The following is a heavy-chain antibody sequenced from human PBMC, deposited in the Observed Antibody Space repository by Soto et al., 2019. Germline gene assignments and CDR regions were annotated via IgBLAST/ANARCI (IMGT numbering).Heavy chain of an antibody. Sequence: QVQLVQSGAEVKKPGSSVKVSCKASGGTFSSYTISWVRQAPGQGLEWMGRIIPILGIANYAQKFQGRVTITLDKSTSIAYMELSSLRSDYTVVYYFARDRGGSSWSHNYYYYLDVWGKGTTVTVSS. D-gene: IGHD6-13*01. CDR3: ARDRGGSSWSHNYYYYLDV. CDR1: GGTFSSYT. J-gene: IGHJ6*03. CDR2: IIPILGIA. V-gene: IGHV1-69*08.